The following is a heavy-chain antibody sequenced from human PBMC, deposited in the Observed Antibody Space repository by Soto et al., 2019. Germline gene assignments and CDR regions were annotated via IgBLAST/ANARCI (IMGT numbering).Heavy chain of an antibody. CDR3: ARGGGTSLAPLP. CDR2: INPNSGAT. V-gene: IGHV1-2*02. D-gene: IGHD3-10*01. CDR1: GYTFTGYF. Sequence: QVQLVQSGAEVKKPGASVKVSCKASGYTFTGYFMHWVRQAPGQGLEWMGWINPNSGATKYAQKFQGRVTLSRDTSIRTAYMELTGLRSDDTAVYYCARGGGTSLAPLPWGQGTQVTVSS. J-gene: IGHJ5*02.